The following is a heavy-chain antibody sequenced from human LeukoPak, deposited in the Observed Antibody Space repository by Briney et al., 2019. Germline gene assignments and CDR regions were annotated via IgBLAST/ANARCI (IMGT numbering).Heavy chain of an antibody. D-gene: IGHD2-2*01. CDR3: ARDQTWVPAAMGFDY. CDR1: GFTFSSYS. CDR2: ISRSNSTI. V-gene: IGHV3-48*02. Sequence: GGSLRLSCAASGFTFSSYSMICVREAPGKGVEWGSYISRSNSTIYYADSVKGRFTIYRHNAKNSLYLQMNSLRDEDTAVFYCARDQTWVPAAMGFDYWGQGTLVTVSS. J-gene: IGHJ4*02.